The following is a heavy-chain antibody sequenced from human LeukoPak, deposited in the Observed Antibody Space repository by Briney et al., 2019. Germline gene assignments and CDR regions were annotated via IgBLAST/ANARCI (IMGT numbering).Heavy chain of an antibody. CDR1: GGSISSNLYY. CDR3: ARGIAAAGPLNP. J-gene: IGHJ5*02. V-gene: IGHV4-39*01. D-gene: IGHD6-13*01. Sequence: SETLSLTCSVSGGSISSNLYYWGWVRQPPGMGLEWIGSKYYSGSTHYNPSLKSRVTISVDTSKNQFSLKLSSVTAADTAVYYCARGIAAAGPLNPWGQGTLVTVSS. CDR2: KYYSGST.